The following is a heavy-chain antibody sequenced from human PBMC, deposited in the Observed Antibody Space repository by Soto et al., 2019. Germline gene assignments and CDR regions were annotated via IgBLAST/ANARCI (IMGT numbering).Heavy chain of an antibody. D-gene: IGHD5-12*01. CDR2: INPSDSET. J-gene: IGHJ4*02. V-gene: IGHV5-51*01. CDR3: ERGAGGYNYAY. CDR1: GYSFTNYW. Sequence: GESLKISCKGSGYSFTNYWIAWVRQMPGKGLEWMGIINPSDSETRYSRSFQGQVSISADKSISTAYLQWSSLKASDTAMYYCERGAGGYNYAYWGQGTLVTVSS.